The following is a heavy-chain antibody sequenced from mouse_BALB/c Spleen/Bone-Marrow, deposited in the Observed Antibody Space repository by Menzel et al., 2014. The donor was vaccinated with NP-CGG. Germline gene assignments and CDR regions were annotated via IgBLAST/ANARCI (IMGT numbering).Heavy chain of an antibody. Sequence: VQLKDSGPELVKPGASVKISCKTSGYTFTEYTMHWVKQSHGKSLEWIGGINPNNGGTSYNQKFKGKATLTVDKSSSTAYMELRSLTSEDSAVYYCARKDYGYNYAMDYWGQGTSVTVSS. CDR3: ARKDYGYNYAMDY. CDR2: INPNNGGT. CDR1: GYTFTEYT. D-gene: IGHD1-2*01. J-gene: IGHJ4*01. V-gene: IGHV1-18*01.